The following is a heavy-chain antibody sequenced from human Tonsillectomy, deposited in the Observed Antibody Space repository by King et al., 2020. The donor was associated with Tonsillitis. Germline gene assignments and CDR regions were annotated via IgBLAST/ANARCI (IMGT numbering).Heavy chain of an antibody. CDR1: GFTFDDYA. CDR2: ISWNSGSI. CDR3: AKDFSAVAGNDAFDI. D-gene: IGHD6-19*01. Sequence: QLVQSGGGLVQPGRSLRLSCAASGFTFDDYAMHWVRQAPGKGLEWVSGISWNSGSIGYADSVKGRFTISRDNAKNSLYLQMNSLRAEDTALYYCAKDFSAVAGNDAFDIWGQGTMDTVSS. V-gene: IGHV3-9*01. J-gene: IGHJ3*02.